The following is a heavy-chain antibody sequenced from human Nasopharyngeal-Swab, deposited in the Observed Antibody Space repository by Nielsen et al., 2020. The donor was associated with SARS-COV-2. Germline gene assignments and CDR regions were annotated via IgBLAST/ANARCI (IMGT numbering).Heavy chain of an antibody. D-gene: IGHD6-13*01. Sequence: CGCSGFIFSSYWMSWVRQAPGKGLEWVANIKQDGSEKYYVDSVKGRFTISRDNAKNSLYLQMNSLRAEDTAVYYCARGCSSPDVWGKGTTVTVSS. CDR1: GFIFSSYW. CDR2: IKQDGSEK. CDR3: ARGCSSPDV. J-gene: IGHJ6*04. V-gene: IGHV3-7*01.